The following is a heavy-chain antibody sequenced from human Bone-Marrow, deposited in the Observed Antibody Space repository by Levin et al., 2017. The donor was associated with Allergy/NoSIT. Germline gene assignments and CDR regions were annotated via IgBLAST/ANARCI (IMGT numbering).Heavy chain of an antibody. V-gene: IGHV4-34*01. D-gene: IGHD3-10*01. CDR2: INQGGFT. CDR3: ARGGGGFDL. CDR1: NGSFSTDY. Sequence: SETLSLTCAVYNGSFSTDYWSWIRQSPGKGLEWLGEINQGGFTDYNPSLKSRVTISVDTSKSQFSLRLTSVTAADTALYFCARGGGGFDLWGRGTLVTVSS. J-gene: IGHJ2*01.